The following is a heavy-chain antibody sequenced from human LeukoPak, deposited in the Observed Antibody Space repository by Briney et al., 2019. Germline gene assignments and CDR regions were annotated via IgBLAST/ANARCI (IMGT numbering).Heavy chain of an antibody. CDR2: INPNSGGT. D-gene: IGHD3-3*01. Sequence: GASVKVSCKASGYTFTGYYMHWVRQAPGQGLEGMGWINPNSGGTNYAQKFQGRVTMTRDTSISTAYMELSRLRSDDTAVYYCARDAGFLEWLVSYGMDVWGQGTTVTVSS. J-gene: IGHJ6*02. V-gene: IGHV1-2*02. CDR3: ARDAGFLEWLVSYGMDV. CDR1: GYTFTGYY.